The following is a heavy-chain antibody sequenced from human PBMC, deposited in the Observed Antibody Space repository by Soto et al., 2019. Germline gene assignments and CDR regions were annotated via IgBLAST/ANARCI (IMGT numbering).Heavy chain of an antibody. CDR1: GGSISNNRW. D-gene: IGHD3-9*01. Sequence: QVKLQESGPGLEKPSGTLSLTCAVSGGSISNNRWWTWVRQAPGKGTEWIGEIHDRGSTNYNLSLKSRATVSIDRSKTQFSLEMRAVTAADTAVYYCAGQWAAGYGAFDPWGQGTLVTVSS. CDR2: IHDRGST. V-gene: IGHV4-4*02. J-gene: IGHJ5*02. CDR3: AGQWAAGYGAFDP.